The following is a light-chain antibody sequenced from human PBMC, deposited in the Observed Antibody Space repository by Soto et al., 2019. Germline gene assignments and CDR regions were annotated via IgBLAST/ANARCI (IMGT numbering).Light chain of an antibody. J-gene: IGLJ1*01. CDR2: GNN. V-gene: IGLV1-40*01. CDR1: SSKIGAGYD. Sequence: QSVLTQPPSVSGAPGQRVTISCTGNSSKIGAGYDVHWYQQLPGTAPKLLIYGNNNRPSGVPDRFSGSKSGTSASLAITGLQAEDEADYYCQSYDNSLSGFYGFGTGTKVTVL. CDR3: QSYDNSLSGFYG.